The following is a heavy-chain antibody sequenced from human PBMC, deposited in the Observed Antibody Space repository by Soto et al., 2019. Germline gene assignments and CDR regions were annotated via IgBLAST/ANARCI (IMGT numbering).Heavy chain of an antibody. CDR2: IFSSGGGPGT. V-gene: IGHV3-23*01. CDR3: ARDVSSYSFS. D-gene: IGHD3-22*01. Sequence: EVHLLESGGGLVQPGGSLRLSCAASGFTISNNAMNWVRQAPRKGLEWVSTIFSSGGGPGTRYADSVKGRFTISRDNSKNTLYLQMNSLRAEDTAIYYCARDVSSYSFSWGQGTLVTVSS. J-gene: IGHJ5*02. CDR1: GFTISNNA.